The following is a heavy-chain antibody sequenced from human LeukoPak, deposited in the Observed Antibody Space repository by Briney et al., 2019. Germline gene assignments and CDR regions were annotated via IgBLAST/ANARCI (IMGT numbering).Heavy chain of an antibody. CDR3: AREMRGLLAARSRAYYGMDV. Sequence: GGSLRLSCAASGFTFSSYSMNWVRQAPGKGLEWVSSISSSSSYIYYADSVKGRFTISRDNAKNSPYLQMNSLRAEDTAVYYCAREMRGLLAARSRAYYGMDVWGQGTTVTVSS. J-gene: IGHJ6*02. V-gene: IGHV3-21*01. D-gene: IGHD6-6*01. CDR2: ISSSSSYI. CDR1: GFTFSSYS.